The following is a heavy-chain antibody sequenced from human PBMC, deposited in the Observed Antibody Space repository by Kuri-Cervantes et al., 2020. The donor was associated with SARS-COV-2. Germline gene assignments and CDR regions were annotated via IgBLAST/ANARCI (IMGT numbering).Heavy chain of an antibody. D-gene: IGHD6-19*01. CDR1: GYTFTNYD. Sequence: ASVKVSCKASGYTFTNYDINWVRQATGQGLEWMGWMNPNSGNTGYAQKFQGRVTMTRDTSTSTVYMELSRLRSEDTAVYYCARDPRLADYFDYWGQGTLVTVSS. V-gene: IGHV1-8*02. CDR2: MNPNSGNT. J-gene: IGHJ4*02. CDR3: ARDPRLADYFDY.